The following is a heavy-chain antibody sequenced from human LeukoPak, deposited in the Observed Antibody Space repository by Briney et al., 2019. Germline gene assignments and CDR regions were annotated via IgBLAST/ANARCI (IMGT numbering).Heavy chain of an antibody. Sequence: ASVKVSCKASGYTFTGYYMHWVRQAPGQGLEWMGRINPNSGGTNYAQKFQGRVTMTRDTSISTAYMELRSLRSDDTAVYYCARSISDYVWGSYPRDAFDIWGRGTMVTVSS. V-gene: IGHV1-2*06. J-gene: IGHJ3*02. CDR1: GYTFTGYY. CDR2: INPNSGGT. CDR3: ARSISDYVWGSYPRDAFDI. D-gene: IGHD3-16*02.